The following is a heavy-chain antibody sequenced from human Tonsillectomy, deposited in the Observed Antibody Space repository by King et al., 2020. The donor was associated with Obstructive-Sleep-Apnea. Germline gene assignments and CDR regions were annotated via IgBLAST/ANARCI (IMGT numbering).Heavy chain of an antibody. CDR1: AYSFASFW. CDR3: ARRHYFASGQEAFDI. J-gene: IGHJ3*02. Sequence: VQLVQSGAEVKRAGESLKISCKGSAYSFASFWIGWVRQMPGKGLEWMGIVYPGDSDTRYSPSFQGQVTISADKSVNTAYLHWNSLRASDTAVYYCARRHYFASGQEAFDIWGQGTMVTVSS. V-gene: IGHV5-51*01. CDR2: VYPGDSDT. D-gene: IGHD3-10*01.